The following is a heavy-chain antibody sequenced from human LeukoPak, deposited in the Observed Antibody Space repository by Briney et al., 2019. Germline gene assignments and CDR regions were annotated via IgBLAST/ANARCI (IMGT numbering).Heavy chain of an antibody. CDR1: GGSITSGGYY. CDR3: ARELGRYSYWHLFDP. Sequence: SETLSLTCTVSGGSITSGGYYWSWIRQPAGKGLEWIGRMYTSGSTNYNPSLKSRVTISVDTSKNQFSLKLSSVTAADTAVYYCARELGRYSYWHLFDPWGQGTLVTVSS. J-gene: IGHJ5*02. CDR2: MYTSGST. D-gene: IGHD5-18*01. V-gene: IGHV4-61*02.